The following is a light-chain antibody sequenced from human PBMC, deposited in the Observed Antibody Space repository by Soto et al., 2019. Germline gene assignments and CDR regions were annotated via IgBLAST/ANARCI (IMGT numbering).Light chain of an antibody. CDR3: QQYDDNWP. V-gene: IGKV1-5*03. J-gene: IGKJ1*01. Sequence: DIQMTQSPSTLSASVGDRVTITCRASQSISSWLAWYQQKPGTAPKLLIYKASTLQTGVPSRFSGSGSGTEFTLTISSLHSDELAAYYCQQYDDNWPCGQGIEVDIK. CDR2: KAS. CDR1: QSISSW.